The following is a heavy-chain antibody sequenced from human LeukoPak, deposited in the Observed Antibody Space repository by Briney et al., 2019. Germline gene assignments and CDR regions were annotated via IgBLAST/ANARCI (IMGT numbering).Heavy chain of an antibody. CDR3: AREVSGTIFGVVIMGSSSNWFDP. CDR2: IKQDGSEK. D-gene: IGHD3-3*01. CDR1: GFTFSSYW. Sequence: GGSLRLSCAASGFTFSSYWMSWVRQAPGKGLEWVANIKQDGSEKYYVDSVKGRFTISRDNAKNSLYLQMNSLRAEDTAVYYCAREVSGTIFGVVIMGSSSNWFDPWGQGTLVTVSS. V-gene: IGHV3-7*01. J-gene: IGHJ5*02.